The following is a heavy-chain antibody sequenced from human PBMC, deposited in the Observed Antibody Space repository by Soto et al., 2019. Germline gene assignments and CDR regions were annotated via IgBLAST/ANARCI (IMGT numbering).Heavy chain of an antibody. Sequence: VESLKISCEASGFKLTNYWINWVLQMPGKGLEWIGRIDPTDSHTTYSPSFEGHVTISLDKSINTAYLHWGSLKASDTAVFYCARQSGVPAALGYWGQGTLVTVSS. CDR2: IDPTDSHT. D-gene: IGHD2-2*01. J-gene: IGHJ4*02. CDR3: ARQSGVPAALGY. CDR1: GFKLTNYW. V-gene: IGHV5-10-1*01.